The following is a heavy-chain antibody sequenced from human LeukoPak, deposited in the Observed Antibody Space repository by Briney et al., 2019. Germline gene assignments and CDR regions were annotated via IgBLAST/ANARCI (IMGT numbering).Heavy chain of an antibody. CDR3: AKDWAPVGATSPLGY. CDR1: GFTFSSYG. J-gene: IGHJ4*02. CDR2: ISYDGSNK. Sequence: PGRSLRLSCAASGFTFSSYGMHWVRQAPGKGLEWVAVISYDGSNKFYADSVKGRFTISRDNSKNTLYLQMNSLRAEDTAVYYCAKDWAPVGATSPLGYWGQGTLVTVSS. D-gene: IGHD1-26*01. V-gene: IGHV3-30*18.